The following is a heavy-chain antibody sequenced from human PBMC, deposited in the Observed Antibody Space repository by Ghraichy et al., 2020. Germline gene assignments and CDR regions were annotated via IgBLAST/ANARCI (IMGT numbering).Heavy chain of an antibody. CDR3: ATKPGYSSRGSHFDY. V-gene: IGHV3-9*01. Sequence: GGSLRLSCAAFGFTFDDYAMHWVRQAPGKGLEWVSGISWNSGSIGYADSVKGRFTISRDNAKNSLYLQMNSLRAEDTALYYCATKPGYSSRGSHFDYWGQGTLVTVSS. CDR1: GFTFDDYA. J-gene: IGHJ4*02. D-gene: IGHD6-13*01. CDR2: ISWNSGSI.